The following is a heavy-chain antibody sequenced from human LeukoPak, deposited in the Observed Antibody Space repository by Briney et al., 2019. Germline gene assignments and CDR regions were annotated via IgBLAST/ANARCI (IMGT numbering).Heavy chain of an antibody. J-gene: IGHJ4*02. CDR2: IYYSGST. Sequence: PSETLSLTCTVSGGSISSSSYYWGWIRQPPGKGLEWIGSIYYSGSTYYNPSLKSRVTISVDTSKNQFPLKLSSVTTADTAVYYCARHSESGSSTSYYFDYWGQGTLVTVSS. CDR1: GGSISSSSYY. D-gene: IGHD1-26*01. V-gene: IGHV4-39*01. CDR3: ARHSESGSSTSYYFDY.